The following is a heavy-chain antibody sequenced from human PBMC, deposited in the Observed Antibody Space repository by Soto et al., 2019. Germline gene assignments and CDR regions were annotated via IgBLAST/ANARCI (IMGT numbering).Heavy chain of an antibody. CDR1: GFTFSTYG. CDR2: IWYDGSNK. J-gene: IGHJ6*02. Sequence: QVQLVESGGGVVQPGRSLRLSCAASGFTFSTYGMHWVRQAPGKGLEWMAVIWYDGSNKYYADSVKGRFTISRDNSKKTLYLQMNSLRDEDTAVYYCAREDTIVVPAAMESGFYYVMDVWGQGTTVTVSS. CDR3: AREDTIVVPAAMESGFYYVMDV. D-gene: IGHD2-2*01. V-gene: IGHV3-33*01.